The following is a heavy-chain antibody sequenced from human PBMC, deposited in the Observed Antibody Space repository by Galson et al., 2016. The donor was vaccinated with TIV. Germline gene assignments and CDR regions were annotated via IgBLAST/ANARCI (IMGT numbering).Heavy chain of an antibody. CDR2: ISHDGNNK. J-gene: IGHJ4*02. CDR3: TRDGRGNWKYVDYFDY. D-gene: IGHD1-7*01. Sequence: SLRLSCAASGFTFDSYTFHWVRQTPGKGLEWVAIISHDGNNKDFADSVQGRFTISRGSSKNTVFLQMNSLRLEETAAYYCTRDGRGNWKYVDYFDYWGQGTLVTVSS. V-gene: IGHV3-30-3*01. CDR1: GFTFDSYT.